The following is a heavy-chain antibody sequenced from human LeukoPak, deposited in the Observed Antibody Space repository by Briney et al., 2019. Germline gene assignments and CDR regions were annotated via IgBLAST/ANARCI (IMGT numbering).Heavy chain of an antibody. V-gene: IGHV3-49*04. CDR2: IRSKAYHGTT. CDR3: TTVYDTSAYYHSGVDF. CDR1: GFTFGDYA. Sequence: GGSLRLSCTASGFTFGDYAMSWVRQAPRRGLEWVAFIRSKAYHGTTEYAASVKGRFTVSRDDSKSIAYLQTNSLKTEDTAVYYCTTVYDTSAYYHSGVDFWGQGTLVTVSS. D-gene: IGHD3-22*01. J-gene: IGHJ4*02.